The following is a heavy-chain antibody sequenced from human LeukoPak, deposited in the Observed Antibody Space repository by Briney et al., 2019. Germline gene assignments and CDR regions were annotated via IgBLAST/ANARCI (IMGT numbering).Heavy chain of an antibody. V-gene: IGHV4-59*01. D-gene: IGHD3-22*01. J-gene: IGHJ5*02. CDR1: GGSISDYY. CDR2: VYYSGST. Sequence: SETLSLTCSVSGGSISDYYWTWIRQPPPKGLEWIGYVYYSGSTNYNPSLKSRVTISIDTSKNQFSLKLSSVTAADTAVYYCARADYYYGTSGYYWFDPWGQGTLVTVSS. CDR3: ARADYYYGTSGYYWFDP.